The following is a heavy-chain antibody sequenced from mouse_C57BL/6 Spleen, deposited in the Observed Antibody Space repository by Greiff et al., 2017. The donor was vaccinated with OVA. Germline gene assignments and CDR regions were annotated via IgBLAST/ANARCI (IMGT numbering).Heavy chain of an antibody. D-gene: IGHD2-3*01. J-gene: IGHJ2*01. CDR2: IHPNSGST. CDR1: GYTFTSYW. V-gene: IGHV1-64*01. CDR3: ARERPLDGYLDD. Sequence: QVQLQQPGAELVKPGASVKLSCKASGYTFTSYWMHWVKQRPGQGPEWIGMIHPNSGSTNYNEKFKSKATLTVDKSSSTAYMQLSSLTSEDSAVYYCARERPLDGYLDDWGQGTTLTVSS.